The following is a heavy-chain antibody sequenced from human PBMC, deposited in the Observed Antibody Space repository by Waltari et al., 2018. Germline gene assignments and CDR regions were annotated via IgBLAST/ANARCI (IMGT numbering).Heavy chain of an antibody. V-gene: IGHV3-48*01. J-gene: IGHJ4*02. CDR1: GFTFSSYS. CDR2: ISSSSSTI. CDR3: ARDMITFYYDSSGSH. D-gene: IGHD3-22*01. Sequence: EVQLVESGGGLVQPGGSLRLSCAASGFTFSSYSMNWVRQAPGKGLEWVSYISSSSSTIYYADSVKGRFTISRDNAKNSLYLQMNSLRAEDTAVYYCARDMITFYYDSSGSHWGQGTLVTVSS.